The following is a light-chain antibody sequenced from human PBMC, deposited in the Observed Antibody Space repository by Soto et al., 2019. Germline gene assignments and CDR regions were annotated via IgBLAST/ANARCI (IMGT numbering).Light chain of an antibody. J-gene: IGLJ2*01. CDR1: SSNIGARYD. CDR3: QSYDSDLRGVI. CDR2: GNT. V-gene: IGLV1-40*01. Sequence: QLVLTQPPSVSGAPGQRVTISCTGSSSNIGARYDVHWYQQVPGTAPKLLICGNTNRPSGVPDRFSGSRSGTSASLAITGLQAEDEADYYCQSYDSDLRGVIFGGGTKVTVL.